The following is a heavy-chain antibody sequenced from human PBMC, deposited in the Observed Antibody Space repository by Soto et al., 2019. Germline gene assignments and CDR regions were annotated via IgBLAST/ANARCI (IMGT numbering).Heavy chain of an antibody. J-gene: IGHJ4*02. CDR1: GYTFTSYG. CDR3: ALGYCSGGSCYEFYD. D-gene: IGHD2-15*01. V-gene: IGHV1-18*01. CDR2: ISAYNGNT. Sequence: QVQLVQSGAEVKKPGASVKVSCKASGYTFTSYGISWVRQAPGQGLEWMGWISAYNGNTNYAQKLEGRVTMTTDTHTSTAYMELRSLRSDDTAVYYCALGYCSGGSCYEFYDWGQGTLVTVSS.